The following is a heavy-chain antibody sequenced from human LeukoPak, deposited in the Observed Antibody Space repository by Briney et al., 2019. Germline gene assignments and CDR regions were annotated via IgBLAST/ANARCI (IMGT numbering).Heavy chain of an antibody. J-gene: IGHJ6*02. V-gene: IGHV4-59*08. CDR1: GGSISSYY. D-gene: IGHD5-18*01. CDR2: IYYSGST. CDR3: AASGYSYGYYYYGMDV. Sequence: SETLSLTCTVSGGSISSYYWNWIRQPPGKGLEWIGYIYYSGSTNYNPSLKSRVTISVDTSKNQFSLKLSSVTAADTAVYYCAASGYSYGYYYYGMDVWGQGTTVTVSS.